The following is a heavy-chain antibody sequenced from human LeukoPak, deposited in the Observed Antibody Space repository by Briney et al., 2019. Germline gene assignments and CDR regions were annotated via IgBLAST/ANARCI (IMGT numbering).Heavy chain of an antibody. CDR3: ARESSLLRSTDY. CDR1: GGSIGSGSYY. V-gene: IGHV4-61*02. Sequence: SQTLSLTCTVSGGSIGSGSYYWSWIRQPAGKGLEWFGRIYTSGSTNYNPSLKSRVIISVDTSKNQFPLKLSSVTAADTAVYYCARESSLLRSTDYWGQGTLVTVSS. CDR2: IYTSGST. D-gene: IGHD3-3*01. J-gene: IGHJ4*02.